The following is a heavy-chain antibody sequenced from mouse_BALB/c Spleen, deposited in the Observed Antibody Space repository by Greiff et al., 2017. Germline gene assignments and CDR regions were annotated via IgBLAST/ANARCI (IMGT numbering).Heavy chain of an antibody. CDR3: ARSYYGSDY. V-gene: IGHV1-7*01. CDR2: INPSTGYT. J-gene: IGHJ2*01. Sequence: VKLQESGAELAKPGASVKMSCKASGYTFTSYWMHWVKQRPGQGLEWIGYINPSTGYTEYNQKFKDKATLTADKSSSTAYMQLSSLTSEDSAVYYCARSYYGSDYWGQGTTLTVSS. D-gene: IGHD1-1*01. CDR1: GYTFTSYW.